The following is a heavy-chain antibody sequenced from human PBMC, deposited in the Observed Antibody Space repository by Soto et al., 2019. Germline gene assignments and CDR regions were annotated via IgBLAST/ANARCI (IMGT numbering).Heavy chain of an antibody. CDR1: ELPFIRYS. V-gene: IGHV3-21*06. CDR3: ARESQDLTSKFDY. J-gene: IGHJ4*02. Sequence: AGPLTLFWASAELPFIRYSMNWVRPDPGKGLEWVSSISSTTNYIYYGDSMKGRFTISRDNAKNSLYLEMNSLRAEDTALYYCARESQDLTSKFDYWGQGTPVPVS. CDR2: ISSTTNYI.